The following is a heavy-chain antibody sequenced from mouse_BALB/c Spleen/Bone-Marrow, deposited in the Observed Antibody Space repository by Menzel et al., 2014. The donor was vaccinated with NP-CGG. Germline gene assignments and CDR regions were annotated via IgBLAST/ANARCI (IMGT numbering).Heavy chain of an antibody. CDR3: ARDGYYVFYAMDY. Sequence: EVKLMESGGGLVQPGGSLKLSCAASGFTFSSYGMSWVRQTPDKRLELVATINSNGGSTYYPDSVKGRFTISRGNAKNTLYLQMSSLKSEDTAMYYCARDGYYVFYAMDYWGQGTSVTVSS. CDR1: GFTFSSYG. V-gene: IGHV5-6-3*01. D-gene: IGHD2-3*01. CDR2: INSNGGST. J-gene: IGHJ4*01.